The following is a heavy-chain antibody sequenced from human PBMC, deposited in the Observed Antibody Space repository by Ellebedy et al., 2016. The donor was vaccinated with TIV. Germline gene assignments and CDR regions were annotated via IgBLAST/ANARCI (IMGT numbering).Heavy chain of an antibody. CDR2: INHSGST. D-gene: IGHD2-15*01. CDR1: GGSFSGYY. J-gene: IGHJ6*02. V-gene: IGHV4-34*01. CDR3: ARAVVVAGLLYYYYGMDV. Sequence: SETLSLXXALHGGSFSGYYWSWIRQPPGKGLQWIGEINHSGSTNYNPSLKSRVTISVDTSKNQFSLKLSSVTAADTAVYYCARAVVVAGLLYYYYGMDVWGQGTTVTVSS.